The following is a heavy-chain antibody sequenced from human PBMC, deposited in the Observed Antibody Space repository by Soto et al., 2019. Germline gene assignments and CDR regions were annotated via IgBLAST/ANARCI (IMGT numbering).Heavy chain of an antibody. Sequence: PGGSLRLSCEASGFTFTNYVMSWVRQAPGKGLEWVSAISGSGGSTYYADSVKGRFTISRDNSKNTLYLQMNSLRAEDTAVYYCAKDGGYAYYDSSGYYFGYWGQGTLVTVSS. CDR1: GFTFTNYV. V-gene: IGHV3-23*01. D-gene: IGHD3-22*01. CDR3: AKDGGYAYYDSSGYYFGY. CDR2: ISGSGGST. J-gene: IGHJ4*02.